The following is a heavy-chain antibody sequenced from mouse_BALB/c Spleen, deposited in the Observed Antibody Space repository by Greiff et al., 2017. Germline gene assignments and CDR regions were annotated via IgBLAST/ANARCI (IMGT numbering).Heavy chain of an antibody. J-gene: IGHJ3*01. CDR2: IDPENGDT. V-gene: IGHV14-4*02. D-gene: IGHD2-4*01. Sequence: EVQLQQSGAELVRSGASVKLSCTASGFNIKDYYMHWVKQRPEQGLEWIGWIDPENGDTEYAPKFQGKATMTADTSSNTAYLQLSSLTSEDTAVYYCTTMITTWFAYWGQGTLVTVSA. CDR1: GFNIKDYY. CDR3: TTMITTWFAY.